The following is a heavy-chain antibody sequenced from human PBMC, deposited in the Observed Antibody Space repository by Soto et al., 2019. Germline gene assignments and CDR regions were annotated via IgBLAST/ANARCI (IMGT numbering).Heavy chain of an antibody. D-gene: IGHD1-1*01. CDR1: GASISCFY. V-gene: IGHV4-4*07. Sequence: SETLSLTCTVSGASISCFYWSWIRKSAGKGLEWIGRIYATGTTEYNPSLKSRVMMSVDTSKKQFSLKLRSVTAADTAVYYCVRDGTKTLRDWFDPWGQGISVTVSS. CDR2: IYATGTT. J-gene: IGHJ5*02. CDR3: VRDGTKTLRDWFDP.